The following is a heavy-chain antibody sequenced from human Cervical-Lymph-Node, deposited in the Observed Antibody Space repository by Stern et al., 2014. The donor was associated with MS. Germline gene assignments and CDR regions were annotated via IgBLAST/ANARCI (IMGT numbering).Heavy chain of an antibody. D-gene: IGHD3-22*01. CDR3: AKDRGMIVVVTYSLDS. Sequence: VQLVESGGGVVQPGRSLRLSCVASGFSFSSYGMHWVRQAPGQGLEWGAVISYDGSNAYYADSVKGRFTISRDNSKNTLYLQLNSLRAEDTAVYYCAKDRGMIVVVTYSLDSWGQGTLVTVSS. J-gene: IGHJ4*02. V-gene: IGHV3-30*18. CDR2: ISYDGSNA. CDR1: GFSFSSYG.